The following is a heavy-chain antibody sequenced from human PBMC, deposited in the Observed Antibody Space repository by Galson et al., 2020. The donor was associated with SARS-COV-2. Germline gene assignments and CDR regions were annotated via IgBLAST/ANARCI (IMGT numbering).Heavy chain of an antibody. CDR2: ISSSSNYI. V-gene: IGHV3-21*01. CDR1: GFTFSTYS. CDR3: ARGRKPVLVWFGELSQTDAFDI. Sequence: NSGGSLRLSCSASGFTFSTYSMNWVRQAPGKGLEWVSSISSSSNYIYYADSVKGRFTISRDNAKNSLYLQMNSLRADDTAVYYCARGRKPVLVWFGELSQTDAFDIWGQGTMVTVSS. J-gene: IGHJ3*02. D-gene: IGHD3-10*01.